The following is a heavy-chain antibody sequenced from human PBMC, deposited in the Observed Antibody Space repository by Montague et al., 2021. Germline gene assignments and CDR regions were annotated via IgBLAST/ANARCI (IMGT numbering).Heavy chain of an antibody. V-gene: IGHV4-59*02. CDR2: MRSSGSP. J-gene: IGHJ4*01. D-gene: IGHD7-27*01. CDR1: GGSVNGYD. Sequence: SETLSLTCSVSGGSVNGYDWSWIRQPPGKGLEWIGYMRSSGSPNYNPSFKSRLAISIDRPRNQFSLELSFVTAADTAIYFCGRDYWGSTDYWGHGILVTVSS. CDR3: GRDYWGSTDY.